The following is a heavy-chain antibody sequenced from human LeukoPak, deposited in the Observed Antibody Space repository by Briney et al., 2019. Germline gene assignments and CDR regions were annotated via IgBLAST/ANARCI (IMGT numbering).Heavy chain of an antibody. CDR1: GFTFNNAW. V-gene: IGHV3-66*01. CDR2: IYSGGST. D-gene: IGHD3-9*01. J-gene: IGHJ4*02. Sequence: GGSLRLSCAASGFTFNNAWMSWVRQAPGKGLEWVSVIYSGGSTYYADSVKGRFTISRDNSKNTLYLQMNSLRAEDTAVYYCARAIRYFDWPGNWGQGTLVTVSS. CDR3: ARAIRYFDWPGN.